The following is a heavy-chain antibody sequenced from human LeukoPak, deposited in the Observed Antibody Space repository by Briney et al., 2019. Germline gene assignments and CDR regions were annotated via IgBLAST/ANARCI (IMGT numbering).Heavy chain of an antibody. Sequence: SETLSLTCSVSSGSTSSYHWSWIRQPPGKGLEWIGEINHSGSTNYNPSLKSRVTISVDTSKNQFSLKLSSVTAADTAVYYCARGRGIRYYYGMDVWGQGTTVTVSS. J-gene: IGHJ6*02. CDR2: INHSGST. CDR1: SGSTSSYH. CDR3: ARGRGIRYYYGMDV. V-gene: IGHV4-34*01. D-gene: IGHD3-10*01.